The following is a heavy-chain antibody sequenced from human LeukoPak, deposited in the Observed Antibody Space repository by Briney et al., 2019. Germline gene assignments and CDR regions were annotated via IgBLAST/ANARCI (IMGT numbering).Heavy chain of an antibody. D-gene: IGHD3-10*01. CDR3: ARCGMTEVWFGELLSPSWFDP. CDR1: GGSISSGSYY. Sequence: KPSETLSLTCTVSGGSISSGSYYWSWIRQPAGKGLEWIGRIYTSGSTNCNPSLKSRVTISVDTSKNQFSLKLSSVTAADTAVYYCARCGMTEVWFGELLSPSWFDPWGQGTLVTVSS. V-gene: IGHV4-61*02. CDR2: IYTSGST. J-gene: IGHJ5*02.